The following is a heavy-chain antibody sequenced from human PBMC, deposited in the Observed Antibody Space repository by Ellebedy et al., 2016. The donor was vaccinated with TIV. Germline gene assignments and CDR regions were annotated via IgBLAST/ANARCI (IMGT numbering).Heavy chain of an antibody. CDR1: GGSISSYY. Sequence: SETLSLXXTVSGGSISSYYWSWIRQPAGKGLEWIGRIYTSGSTNYNPSLKSRVTMSVDTSKNQFSLKLSSVTAADTAVYYCARVFKFYYYDSSGYWGDAFDIWGQGTMVTVSS. J-gene: IGHJ3*02. CDR2: IYTSGST. V-gene: IGHV4-4*07. CDR3: ARVFKFYYYDSSGYWGDAFDI. D-gene: IGHD3-22*01.